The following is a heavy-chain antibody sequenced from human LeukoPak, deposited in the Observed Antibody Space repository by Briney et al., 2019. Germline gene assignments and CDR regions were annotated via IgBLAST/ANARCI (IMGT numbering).Heavy chain of an antibody. CDR3: AKAGVAARLNYFDY. J-gene: IGHJ4*02. Sequence: PGGSLRLSCAASGFTFSDYYMSWTRQAPGKGLEWVSYISSSGSTIYYADSVKGRFTISRDNAKNSLYLQMNSLRAEDTAVYYCAKAGVAARLNYFDYWGQGTLVTVSS. CDR1: GFTFSDYY. CDR2: ISSSGSTI. D-gene: IGHD6-6*01. V-gene: IGHV3-11*04.